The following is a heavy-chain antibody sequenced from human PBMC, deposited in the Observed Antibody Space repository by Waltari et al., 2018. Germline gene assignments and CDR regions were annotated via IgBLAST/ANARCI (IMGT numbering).Heavy chain of an antibody. CDR2: ISYDGSNK. J-gene: IGHJ4*02. D-gene: IGHD3-10*01. Sequence: QVQLVESGGGVVQPGRSLRLSCAASGFTFSSYAMHWVRQAPGKGREWVAVISYDGSNKYYADSVKGRFTISRDNSKNTLYLQMNSLRAEDTAVYYCAREVVRGAFDYWGQGTLVTVSS. V-gene: IGHV3-30*01. CDR3: AREVVRGAFDY. CDR1: GFTFSSYA.